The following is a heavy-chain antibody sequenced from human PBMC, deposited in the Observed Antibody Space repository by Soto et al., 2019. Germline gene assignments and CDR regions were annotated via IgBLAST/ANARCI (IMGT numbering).Heavy chain of an antibody. CDR2: IYHSGST. D-gene: IGHD3-3*02. V-gene: IGHV4-4*02. J-gene: IGHJ4*02. Sequence: QVQLQESGPGLVEPSGTLSLTCAVSGGSISSSKWWSWVRQPPGKGLEWIGEIYHSGSTNYNPSLKSLVTISVDKSKNQFSLKLSSVTAADTAVYYCARDSINSPFDDWGQGTLVTVSS. CDR1: GGSISSSKW. CDR3: ARDSINSPFDD.